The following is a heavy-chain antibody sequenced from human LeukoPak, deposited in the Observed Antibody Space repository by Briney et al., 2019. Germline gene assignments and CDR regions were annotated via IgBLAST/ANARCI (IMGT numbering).Heavy chain of an antibody. CDR1: GFTFSTYT. Sequence: HPGGSLRLSCAASGFTFSTYTMSWVRQAPGKGLEWVSHISSSSSTIYYADSVKGRFTVSRDNAKNSLYLQMNSLRAEDTAVYYCARDERRVDFDHWGQGTLVTVSS. V-gene: IGHV3-48*01. J-gene: IGHJ4*02. CDR3: ARDERRVDFDH. D-gene: IGHD5-24*01. CDR2: ISSSSSTI.